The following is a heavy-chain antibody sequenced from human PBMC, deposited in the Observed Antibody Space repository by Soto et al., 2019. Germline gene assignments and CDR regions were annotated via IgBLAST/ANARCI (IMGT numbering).Heavy chain of an antibody. J-gene: IGHJ5*02. Sequence: QVQLQESGPGLVKPSQTLSLTCTVSGGSISSGGYYWSWIRQHPGKGLEWIGYIYYSGSTHYNPSLKSRATISVDTSKNQSSLKLSSVTAADTAVYYCARGYCSSTSCFDPWGQGTLVTVSS. V-gene: IGHV4-31*03. D-gene: IGHD2-2*01. CDR2: IYYSGST. CDR3: ARGYCSSTSCFDP. CDR1: GGSISSGGYY.